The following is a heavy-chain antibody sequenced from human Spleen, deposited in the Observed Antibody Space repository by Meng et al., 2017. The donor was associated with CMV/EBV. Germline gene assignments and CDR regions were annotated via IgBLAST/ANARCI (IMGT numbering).Heavy chain of an antibody. J-gene: IGHJ6*02. Sequence: GESLKISCAASGFTFSSYSMNWVRQAPGKGLEWVSDISSSSSAIYYSDSVKGRFTISIDHAKSTLYLQMNRLRAEDTAVYYCARSYPNFFYGLDVWGQGTTVTVSS. CDR2: ISSSSSAI. D-gene: IGHD4-23*01. CDR1: GFTFSSYS. CDR3: ARSYPNFFYGLDV. V-gene: IGHV3-48*04.